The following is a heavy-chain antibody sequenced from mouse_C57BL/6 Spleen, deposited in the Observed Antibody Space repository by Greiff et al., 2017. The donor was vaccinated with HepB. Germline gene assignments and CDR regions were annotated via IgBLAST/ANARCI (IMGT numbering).Heavy chain of an antibody. J-gene: IGHJ4*01. Sequence: VQLQESGAELARPGASVKLSCKASGYTFTSYGISWVKQRTGQGLEWIGEIYPRSGNTYYNEKFKGKATLTADKSSSTAYMELRSLTSEDSAVYFCARSHLLHAMDYWGQGTSVTVSS. CDR3: ARSHLLHAMDY. CDR2: IYPRSGNT. CDR1: GYTFTSYG. V-gene: IGHV1-81*01. D-gene: IGHD2-1*01.